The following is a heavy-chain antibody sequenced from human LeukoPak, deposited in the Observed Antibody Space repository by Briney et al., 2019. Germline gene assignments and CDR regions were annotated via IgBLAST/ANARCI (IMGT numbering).Heavy chain of an antibody. Sequence: GGSLRLSCAASGFTFSSYAMHWVRQAPGKGLEWVAVISYDGSNEYYADSVQGRFTISRDNSKNTLYLQMNSLRAEDTAVYYCAKDSASYCSSTSCPRYYYYYYMDVWGKGTTVTVSS. J-gene: IGHJ6*03. CDR1: GFTFSSYA. CDR2: ISYDGSNE. V-gene: IGHV3-30-3*01. D-gene: IGHD2-2*01. CDR3: AKDSASYCSSTSCPRYYYYYYMDV.